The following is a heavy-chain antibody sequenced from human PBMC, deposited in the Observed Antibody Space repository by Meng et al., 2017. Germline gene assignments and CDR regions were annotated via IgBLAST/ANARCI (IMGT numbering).Heavy chain of an antibody. CDR2: LIPILGTA. J-gene: IGHJ6*02. Sequence: SVKLSCKASGGTFSSYAISWVRQAPGQGLEWMGGLIPILGTANYAQKFQGRVTITADESTSTADMELSSLRSEDTAVYYCARGRGYGYSSAYYYYGMHVWGQGTTVTVSS. V-gene: IGHV1-69*13. CDR3: ARGRGYGYSSAYYYYGMHV. D-gene: IGHD5-18*01. CDR1: GGTFSSYA.